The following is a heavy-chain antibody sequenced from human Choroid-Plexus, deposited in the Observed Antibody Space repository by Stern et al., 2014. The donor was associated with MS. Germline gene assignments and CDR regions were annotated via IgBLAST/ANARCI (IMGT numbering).Heavy chain of an antibody. D-gene: IGHD3-3*01. CDR1: GYIFTGYY. J-gene: IGHJ6*02. CDR2: IKPNTGGT. V-gene: IGHV1-2*02. Sequence: QMQLVQSGAEVKKFGASVKVSCKTSGYIFTGYYIHWVRQAPGQGLEWMAWIKPNTGGTKYAQKFQGRVTMSRDTSISTAYVELSSLTSDDTAVYYCARDQRGITIFGVVTDYYYLGMDVWGQGTTVTVSS. CDR3: ARDQRGITIFGVVTDYYYLGMDV.